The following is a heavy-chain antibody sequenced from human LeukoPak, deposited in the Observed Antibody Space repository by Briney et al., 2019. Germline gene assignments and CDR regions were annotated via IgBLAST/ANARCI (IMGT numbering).Heavy chain of an antibody. J-gene: IGHJ6*03. V-gene: IGHV4-39*02. CDR2: IYYSGST. CDR1: GGSISSSSYY. CDR3: ARENYMDV. Sequence: SETLSLTCTVSGGSISSSSYYWGCIRQPPGKGLEWIGSIYYSGSTYYNPSLKSRVTISVDTSKNQFSLKLSSVTATDTAVYYCARENYMDVWGKGTTVTVSS.